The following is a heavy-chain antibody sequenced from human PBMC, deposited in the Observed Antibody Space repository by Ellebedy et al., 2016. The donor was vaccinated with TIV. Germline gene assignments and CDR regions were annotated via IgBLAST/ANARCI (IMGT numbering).Heavy chain of an antibody. CDR3: ATVTTSK. CDR1: GFTLSDHY. CDR2: TRDKPNSYTT. Sequence: GESLKISCAASGFTLSDHYMDWVRQAPGKGLEWVGRTRDKPNSYTTEYAASVKGRFTISRDDSKNLLYLQMNSLKTEDTAVYYCATVTTSKWGQGTLVTVSS. V-gene: IGHV3-72*01. J-gene: IGHJ4*02. D-gene: IGHD4-17*01.